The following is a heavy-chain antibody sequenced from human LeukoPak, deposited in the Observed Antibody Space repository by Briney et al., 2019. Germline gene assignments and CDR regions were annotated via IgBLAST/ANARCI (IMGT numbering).Heavy chain of an antibody. CDR2: IYHSGIT. Sequence: PSETLSLTCTVSDYSISSGYGYYWGWIRQPPGKGLEWIGNIYHSGITYYNHFNSSLKSRVTISIDTSKNQFSLRLTSVTAADTAVYYCASCNLTSSSWYYYYYYMDVWGKGTTVTVSS. CDR3: ASCNLTSSSWYYYYYYMDV. V-gene: IGHV4-38-2*02. CDR1: DYSISSGYGYY. J-gene: IGHJ6*03. D-gene: IGHD6-13*01.